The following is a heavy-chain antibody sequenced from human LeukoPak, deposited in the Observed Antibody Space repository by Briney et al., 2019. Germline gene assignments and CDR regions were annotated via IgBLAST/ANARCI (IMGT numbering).Heavy chain of an antibody. CDR1: GFTFTTYP. Sequence: QTGGPLRLSCAASGFTFTTYPMSWGRQAPGKGLGWVSAFSASGGGTYYADSVKGRFTISRDNSRSTVFLQMSSLRAEDMAVYYCAKAPHCPNDVCRYFDYWGQGILVTVSS. CDR2: FSASGGGT. V-gene: IGHV3-23*01. D-gene: IGHD2-8*01. CDR3: AKAPHCPNDVCRYFDY. J-gene: IGHJ4*02.